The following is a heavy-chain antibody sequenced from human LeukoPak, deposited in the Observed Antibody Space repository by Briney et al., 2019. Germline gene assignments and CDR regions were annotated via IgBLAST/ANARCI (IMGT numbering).Heavy chain of an antibody. J-gene: IGHJ4*02. CDR3: AKWDLVGAITSYFDY. V-gene: IGHV3-30*18. CDR1: GFTFSSYG. Sequence: GGSLRLSCAASGFTFSSYGMHWVRQAPGKGLEWVAVISYDGSNKYYADSVKGRFTISRDNSKNTLYLQMNSLRAEDTAVYYCAKWDLVGAITSYFDYWGQGTLVTVSS. D-gene: IGHD1-26*01. CDR2: ISYDGSNK.